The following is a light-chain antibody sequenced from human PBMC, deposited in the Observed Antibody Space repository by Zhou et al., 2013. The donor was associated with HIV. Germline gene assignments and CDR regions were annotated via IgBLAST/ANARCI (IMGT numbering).Light chain of an antibody. CDR1: QAITND. J-gene: IGKJ2*01. Sequence: EVVMTQSPATLSVSLGEGVTLSCRASQAITNDVAWYQQKRGQAPRVLLYGAVTRVAGVPARFSGSGSGTEFTLTISSLQTEDFATYFCQQYSVWPPYTFGQGTKLEIK. CDR3: QQYSVWPPYT. CDR2: GAV. V-gene: IGKV3D-15*01.